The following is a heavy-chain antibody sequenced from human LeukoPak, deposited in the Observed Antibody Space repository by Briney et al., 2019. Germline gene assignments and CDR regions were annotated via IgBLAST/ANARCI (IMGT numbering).Heavy chain of an antibody. CDR3: AKVEQVRWWEFRYYYYYYMDV. CDR1: GFTFSSYG. CDR2: ISGSGGST. J-gene: IGHJ6*03. Sequence: GGSLRLSCAASGFTFSSYGMSWVRQAPGKGLEWVSAISGSGGSTYYADSVKGRFTISRDNSKNTLYLQMNSLRAEDTAVYYCAKVEQVRWWEFRYYYYYYMDVWGKGTTVTISS. V-gene: IGHV3-23*01. D-gene: IGHD2-15*01.